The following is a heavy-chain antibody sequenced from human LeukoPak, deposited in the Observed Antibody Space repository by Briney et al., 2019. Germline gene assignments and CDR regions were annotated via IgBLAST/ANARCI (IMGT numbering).Heavy chain of an antibody. CDR2: IKSRADGETT. CDR3: STAREGSFL. CDR1: GLTFSKAW. J-gene: IGHJ4*02. V-gene: IGHV3-15*01. D-gene: IGHD3-3*01. Sequence: PGGSLRLSCAVSGLTFSKAWLSWVRQAPGKGPEWIARIKSRADGETTDYAAAVGGRFTISRDDSTNALFLQMNGLKVEDTAVYYCSTAREGSFLWGQGTLVTVSS.